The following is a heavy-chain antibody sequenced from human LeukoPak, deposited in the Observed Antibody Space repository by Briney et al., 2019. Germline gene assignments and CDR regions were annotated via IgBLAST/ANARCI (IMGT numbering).Heavy chain of an antibody. CDR2: ISYDGSNK. CDR1: GFTFSSYA. V-gene: IGHV3-30-3*01. CDR3: ARAHSLEWLIFSRGWGYYFDY. J-gene: IGHJ4*02. Sequence: GRSLRLSCAASGFTFSSYAMHWVRQAPGKGLEWVAVISYDGSNKYYADSVKGRFTISRDNSKNTLYLQINSLRAEDTAVYYCARAHSLEWLIFSRGWGYYFDYWGQGTLVTVSS. D-gene: IGHD3-3*01.